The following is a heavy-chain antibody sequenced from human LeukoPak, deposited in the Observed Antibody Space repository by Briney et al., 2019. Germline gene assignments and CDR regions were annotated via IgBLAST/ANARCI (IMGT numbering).Heavy chain of an antibody. CDR2: IYSGGTT. J-gene: IGHJ4*02. CDR3: ASKLTSGY. Sequence: RGSLRLSCVVSGFTVTSNYMSWVRQAPGKGLEWVSVIYSGGTTNYADSVKGRFTVYRDNSKNTLYLQMSSLRAEDTAVYYCASKLTSGYWGQGTLVTVSS. CDR1: GFTVTSNY. V-gene: IGHV3-66*01. D-gene: IGHD4-17*01.